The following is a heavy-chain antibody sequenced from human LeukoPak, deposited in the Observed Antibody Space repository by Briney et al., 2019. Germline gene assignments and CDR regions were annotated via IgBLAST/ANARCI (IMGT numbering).Heavy chain of an antibody. CDR2: ISGSGGST. V-gene: IGHV3-23*01. J-gene: IGHJ4*02. CDR1: GFTFSSYA. D-gene: IGHD6-19*01. Sequence: PGGSLRLSCAASGFTFSSYAMSWVRQAPGKGLEWVSAISGSGGSTYYADSVKGRFTISRDNSKNTLYLQMNSLRAEDTAVYYCAKDPLYRSGWFVPFDYWGQGTLVTVSS. CDR3: AKDPLYRSGWFVPFDY.